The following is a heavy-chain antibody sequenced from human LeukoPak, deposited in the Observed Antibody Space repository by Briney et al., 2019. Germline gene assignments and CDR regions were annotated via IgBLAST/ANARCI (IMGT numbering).Heavy chain of an antibody. D-gene: IGHD1-26*01. J-gene: IGHJ6*02. CDR2: IYHSGST. CDR1: GGSISSYY. V-gene: IGHV4-59*01. Sequence: PSETLSLTCTVSGGSISSYYWSWIRQPPGKGLEWIGYIYHSGSTNYNPSLKSRVTISVDTSKNQFSLKLSSVTAADTAVYYCAREVGYYYGMDVWGQGTTVTVSS. CDR3: AREVGYYYGMDV.